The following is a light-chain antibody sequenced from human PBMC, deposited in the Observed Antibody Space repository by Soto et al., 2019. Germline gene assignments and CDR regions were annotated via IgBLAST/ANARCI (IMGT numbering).Light chain of an antibody. Sequence: EIVLTQSPGTLSLSPGERATLSCRASQSVRIISLNWYQQKPGQAPRLLLYGASNRATGIADRFSGSGSGTDFTLTISRLEPEDFAVYYCQHYGDSLWTFGQGTKVEIK. CDR3: QHYGDSLWT. CDR2: GAS. J-gene: IGKJ1*01. V-gene: IGKV3-20*01. CDR1: QSVRIIS.